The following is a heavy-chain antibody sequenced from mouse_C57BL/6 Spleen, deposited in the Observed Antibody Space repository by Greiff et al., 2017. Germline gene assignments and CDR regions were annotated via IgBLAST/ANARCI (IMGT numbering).Heavy chain of an antibody. CDR2: IYPGDGDT. CDR3: ARYGYYGEGSMDY. CDR1: GYAFSSSW. V-gene: IGHV1-82*01. Sequence: VQLQQSGPELVKPGASVKISCKASGYAFSSSWMNWVKQRPGKGLEWIGRIYPGDGDTNYNGKFKGKATLTADKSSSTAYMQLSSLTSEDSGVYFCARYGYYGEGSMDYWGQGTSVTVSS. D-gene: IGHD2-3*01. J-gene: IGHJ4*01.